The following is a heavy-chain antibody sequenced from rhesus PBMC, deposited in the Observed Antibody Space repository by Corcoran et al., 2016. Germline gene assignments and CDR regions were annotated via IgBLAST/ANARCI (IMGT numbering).Heavy chain of an antibody. CDR2: SSNVARNK. CDR3: ARDGTYSGYDNDYFDY. V-gene: IGHV3-59*01. Sequence: EVQLVESGGGLAKPGGSLRLSCAASGFTFSDYYMHWVREASESSNVARNKWYADVVKGRFTISRENAKNTLDLQMDRLRGEDTAVYYGARDGTYSGYDNDYFDYWGQGVLVTVSA. D-gene: IGHD5-24*01. J-gene: IGHJ4*01. CDR1: GFTFSDYY.